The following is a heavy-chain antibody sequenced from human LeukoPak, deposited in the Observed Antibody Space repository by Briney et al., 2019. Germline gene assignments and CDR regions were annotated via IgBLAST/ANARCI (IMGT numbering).Heavy chain of an antibody. CDR3: ARGPIQLWIHNAMDV. CDR1: GFTFCDHA. J-gene: IGHJ6*02. Sequence: PGGSLRLSCRGSGFTFCDHAVSWVGQAPGEGLEWVGFIRRKAHRGTTEYAASVNGRFTISRDDSASIAYLQMNSLKSEDTAVYYCARGPIQLWIHNAMDVWGQGTTVTVSS. D-gene: IGHD5-18*01. CDR2: IRRKAHRGTT. V-gene: IGHV3-49*04.